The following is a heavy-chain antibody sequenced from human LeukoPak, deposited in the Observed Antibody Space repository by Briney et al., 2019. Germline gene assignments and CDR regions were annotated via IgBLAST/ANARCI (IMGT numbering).Heavy chain of an antibody. J-gene: IGHJ6*04. CDR3: ARLTRGYSYGSPRVGMDV. CDR2: INHSGST. V-gene: IGHV4-34*01. CDR1: GGSFSGYY. Sequence: SETLSLTCAVYGGSFSGYYWSWIRQPPGKGLEWIGEINHSGSTNHNPSLKSRVTISVDTSKNQFSLKLSSVTAADTAVYYCARLTRGYSYGSPRVGMDVWGKGTTVTVSS. D-gene: IGHD5-18*01.